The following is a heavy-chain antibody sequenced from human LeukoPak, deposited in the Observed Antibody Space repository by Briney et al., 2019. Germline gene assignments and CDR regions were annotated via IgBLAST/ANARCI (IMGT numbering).Heavy chain of an antibody. CDR3: ARHRKYSSSLSFDY. Sequence: SETLSLTCTVSGGSISSSSYYWGWIRQPPGKGLEWIGSIYYSGSTYYNPSLKSRVTISVNTSKNQFSLKLSSVTAADTAVYYCARHRKYSSSLSFDYWGQGTLVTVSS. D-gene: IGHD6-13*01. CDR1: GGSISSSSYY. CDR2: IYYSGST. J-gene: IGHJ4*02. V-gene: IGHV4-39*01.